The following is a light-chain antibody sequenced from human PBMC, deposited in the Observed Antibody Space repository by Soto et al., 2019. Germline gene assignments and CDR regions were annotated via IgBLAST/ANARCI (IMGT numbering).Light chain of an antibody. V-gene: IGKV3-20*01. CDR3: QQYGNSPIT. CDR2: GTS. Sequence: DIVVTQSPDSLAVSLGERATITCKSSQSVLYSAYLGWYQQKPGQAPRLLIYGTSSRATGIPDRFSGSGSGTDFTLTISRLEPEDFAVYYCQQYGNSPITFGQGTRLEI. CDR1: QSVLYSAY. J-gene: IGKJ5*01.